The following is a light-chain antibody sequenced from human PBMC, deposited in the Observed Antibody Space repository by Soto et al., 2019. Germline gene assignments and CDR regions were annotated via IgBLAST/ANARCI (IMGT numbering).Light chain of an antibody. J-gene: IGKJ4*01. CDR2: GAS. CDR1: QSVSSN. V-gene: IGKV3-15*01. CDR3: QQYNTWLT. Sequence: EIVMTQSPATLSVSPGERATLSCRASQSVSSNLARYQQKPGQAPRLLIYGASTRATGIPARFSGSGSGTEFTLTISSLQSEDFAVYYCQQYNTWLTFGGGTKVEIK.